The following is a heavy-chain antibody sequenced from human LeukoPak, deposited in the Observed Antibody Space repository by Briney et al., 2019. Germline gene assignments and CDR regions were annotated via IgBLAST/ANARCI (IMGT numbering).Heavy chain of an antibody. J-gene: IGHJ3*02. CDR3: ARRLYTGAFDI. D-gene: IGHD2-2*02. CDR1: GYIFTSYW. Sequence: GASLKISCKGSGYIFTSYWIGWVRQLPGKGLEWMGIIYPGDSDTRYSPSFQGQVTISADKSISTAYLQWSSLKASDTAMYYCARRLYTGAFDIWGQGTMVTVSS. V-gene: IGHV5-51*01. CDR2: IYPGDSDT.